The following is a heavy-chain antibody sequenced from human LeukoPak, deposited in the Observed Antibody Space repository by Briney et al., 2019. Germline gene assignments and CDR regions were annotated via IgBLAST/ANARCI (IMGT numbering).Heavy chain of an antibody. CDR2: IYASGST. CDR1: GDSISSGNYH. Sequence: SETLPLTCTVSGDSISSGNYHWNWIRQPAGKGLEWIGRIYASGSTNYNPSLKSRVTISIDTSKNQFSLKLSSVTAADTAVYYCARRGDKWGQGTLVTVSS. V-gene: IGHV4-61*02. J-gene: IGHJ4*02. CDR3: ARRGDK. D-gene: IGHD7-27*01.